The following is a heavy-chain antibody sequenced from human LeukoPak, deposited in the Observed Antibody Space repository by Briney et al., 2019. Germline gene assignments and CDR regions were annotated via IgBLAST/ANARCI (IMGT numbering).Heavy chain of an antibody. CDR2: IKRDGSEK. CDR3: ARVLRGSDTAFDM. CDR1: GFTFSNYW. Sequence: GGSLRLSCAASGFTFSNYWMSWVRQAPGKGLEWVANIKRDGSEKYYVDSVKGRFTISRDNAKNSLYLQMDSLRAEDTAVYYCARVLRGSDTAFDMWGRGTMVTVSS. J-gene: IGHJ3*02. D-gene: IGHD1-26*01. V-gene: IGHV3-7*04.